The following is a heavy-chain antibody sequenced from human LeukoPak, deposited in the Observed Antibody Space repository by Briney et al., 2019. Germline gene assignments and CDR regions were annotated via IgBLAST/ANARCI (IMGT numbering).Heavy chain of an antibody. CDR1: GFTLSSYS. CDR2: ISYDGSNK. J-gene: IGHJ4*02. CDR3: AREDYADSSGYYSSGEY. V-gene: IGHV3-30*03. Sequence: GGSLRLSCAASGFTLSSYSMNWVRQAPGKGLEWVAVISYDGSNKYYADAVKGRFTISKDNSKNTLYLQMNSLRAEDTAVYYCAREDYADSSGYYSSGEYWGQGTLVTVSS. D-gene: IGHD3-22*01.